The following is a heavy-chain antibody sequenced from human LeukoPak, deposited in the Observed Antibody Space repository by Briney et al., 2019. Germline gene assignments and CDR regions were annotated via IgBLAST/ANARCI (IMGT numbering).Heavy chain of an antibody. Sequence: ASVKVSCKASGGTFSSYAISWVRQAPGQGLEWMGRIIPILGIANYAQKFQGRVTLTADKSTSTPYMELSSLRSADTAVYYCASGTQGGGYGSGSSFASWGPGTLVTVSS. CDR1: GGTFSSYA. CDR2: IIPILGIA. D-gene: IGHD3-10*01. J-gene: IGHJ4*02. V-gene: IGHV1-69*04. CDR3: ASGTQGGGYGSGSSFAS.